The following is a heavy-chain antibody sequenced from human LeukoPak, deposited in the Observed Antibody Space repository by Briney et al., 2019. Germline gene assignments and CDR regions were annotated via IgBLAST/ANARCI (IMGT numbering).Heavy chain of an antibody. CDR2: ISSSGST. Sequence: GGSLRLSCAASGFTFSDYYMSWIRQAPGKGLEWVSYISSSGSTYYADSAKGRFTISRDDSKNTLYLQMNSLTDEDTAVYYCAKKGVTTAPGNFFDSWGQGTLVTVSS. CDR3: AKKGVTTAPGNFFDS. CDR1: GFTFSDYY. D-gene: IGHD1-1*01. J-gene: IGHJ4*02. V-gene: IGHV3-11*01.